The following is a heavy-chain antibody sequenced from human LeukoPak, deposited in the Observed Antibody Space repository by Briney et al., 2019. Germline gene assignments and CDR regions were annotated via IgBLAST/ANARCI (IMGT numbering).Heavy chain of an antibody. CDR1: GYTFTSYA. V-gene: IGHV7-4-1*02. CDR2: INTNTGNP. D-gene: IGHD6-19*01. Sequence: ASVKVSCKASGYTFTSYAMNWVRQAPGQGLEWMGWINTNTGNPAYAQGFTGRFVFSLDTSVSTAYLQISSLKAKDTAVYYCARVPLGSSGWYGYYYYGMDVWGQGTTVTVSS. J-gene: IGHJ6*02. CDR3: ARVPLGSSGWYGYYYYGMDV.